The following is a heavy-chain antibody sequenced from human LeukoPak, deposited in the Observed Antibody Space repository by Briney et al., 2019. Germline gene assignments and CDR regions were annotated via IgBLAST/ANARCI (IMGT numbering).Heavy chain of an antibody. CDR1: GGSISSYY. CDR2: IYYSGST. CDR3: ARSGYSGYDQDY. D-gene: IGHD5-12*01. Sequence: SETLSLTCTVSGGSISSYYWSWIRQPPGKGLEWIGYIYYSGSTNYNPSLKSRVTISVDTSKSQFSLKLSSVTAADTAVYYCARSGYSGYDQDYWGQGTLVTVSS. V-gene: IGHV4-59*01. J-gene: IGHJ4*02.